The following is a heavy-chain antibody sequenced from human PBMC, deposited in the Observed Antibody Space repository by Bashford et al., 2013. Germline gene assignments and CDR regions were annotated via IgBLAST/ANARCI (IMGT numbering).Heavy chain of an antibody. CDR3: ARHDARDGYNYGGNWFDP. CDR2: IYYSGST. V-gene: IGHV4-39*01. J-gene: IGHJ5*02. CDR1: GGSISSSSYY. D-gene: IGHD5-24*01. Sequence: SSETLSLTCTVSGGSISSSSYYWGWIRQPPREGAWSGIGSIYYSGSTYYNPSLKSRVTISVDTSKNQFSLKLSSVTAADTAVYYCARHDARDGYNYGGNWFDPWGQGTLVTVSS.